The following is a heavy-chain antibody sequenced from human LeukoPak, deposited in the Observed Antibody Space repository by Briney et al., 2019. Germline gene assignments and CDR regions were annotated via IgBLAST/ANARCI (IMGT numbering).Heavy chain of an antibody. D-gene: IGHD2-2*01. CDR3: ARGHCSSTSCSRNWFDP. CDR2: IYYSGST. J-gene: IGHJ5*02. Sequence: PSETLSLTCTVSGGYISSHYWSWIRQPPGKGLEWIGYIYYSGSTNYHPSLKSRVTISVDMSKNQFSLKLSSVTAADTAVYYCARGHCSSTSCSRNWFDPWGQGTLVTVSS. V-gene: IGHV4-59*11. CDR1: GGYISSHY.